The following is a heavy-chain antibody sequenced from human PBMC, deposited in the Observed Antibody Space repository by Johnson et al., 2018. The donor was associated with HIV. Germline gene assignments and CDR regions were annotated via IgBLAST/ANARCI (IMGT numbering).Heavy chain of an antibody. Sequence: QVQLVESGGGVVQPGRSLRLSCAASGFTFSSYGMHWVRQAPGKGLEWVAVIWYDGSNKYYVDSVKGRFTISRDNSKNTLHLQMNSLRVEDTAVYYCARACRDGYTCDAFDIWGQGTMVTVSS. J-gene: IGHJ3*02. V-gene: IGHV3-33*01. CDR3: ARACRDGYTCDAFDI. D-gene: IGHD5-24*01. CDR2: IWYDGSNK. CDR1: GFTFSSYG.